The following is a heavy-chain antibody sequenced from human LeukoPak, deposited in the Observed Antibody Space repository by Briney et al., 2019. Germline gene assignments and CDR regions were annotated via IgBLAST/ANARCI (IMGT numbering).Heavy chain of an antibody. Sequence: WGSLRLSCAASGFTFSSYSMNWVRQAPGKGLEWVSSISSSSSYIYYADSVKGRFTISRDNAKNSLYLQMNSLRAEDTAVYYCAELGITMIGGVWGKGTTVTISS. D-gene: IGHD3-10*02. V-gene: IGHV3-21*01. CDR3: AELGITMIGGV. CDR1: GFTFSSYS. CDR2: ISSSSSYI. J-gene: IGHJ6*04.